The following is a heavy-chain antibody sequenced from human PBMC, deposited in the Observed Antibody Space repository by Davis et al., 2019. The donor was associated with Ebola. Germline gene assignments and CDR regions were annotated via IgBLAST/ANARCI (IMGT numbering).Heavy chain of an antibody. J-gene: IGHJ6*02. V-gene: IGHV1-46*01. CDR3: AKDLGFRLLYWCDGMDV. Sequence: AASVKVSCKASGYTFTNYYMHWVRQAPGQGLEWMGMINPNDGRTIYAQKFQGRVTVTRDTSTTTVYMDLSSLRAEDTAVYYCAKDLGFRLLYWCDGMDVWGQGTTVTVS. CDR2: INPNDGRT. D-gene: IGHD2-8*02. CDR1: GYTFTNYY.